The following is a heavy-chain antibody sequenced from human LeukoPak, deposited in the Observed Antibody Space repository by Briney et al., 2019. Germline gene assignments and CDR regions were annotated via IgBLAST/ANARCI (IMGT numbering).Heavy chain of an antibody. CDR1: GFTFRNYD. Sequence: GGSLRLSCAASGFTFRNYDMHCVRQATGKGLEWVSAIGTAGDTYYPGSVRGRFTMSRENAKNSLYLQMNSLTAGDTAVYYCARGANTHFDYWGQGILVTVSS. V-gene: IGHV3-13*04. CDR2: IGTAGDT. D-gene: IGHD1-26*01. J-gene: IGHJ4*02. CDR3: ARGANTHFDY.